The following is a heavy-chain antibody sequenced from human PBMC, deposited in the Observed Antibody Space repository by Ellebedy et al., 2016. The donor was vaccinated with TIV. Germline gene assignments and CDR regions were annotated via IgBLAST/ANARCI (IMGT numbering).Heavy chain of an antibody. J-gene: IGHJ3*02. D-gene: IGHD4-23*01. V-gene: IGHV1-46*01. CDR2: IDPSVGGT. Sequence: ASVKVSCKASGYTFTRYYLHWVRQAPGQGLEWVGIIDPSVGGTNYPQRFQGRVTMTRDKSTSTVYMFLNSLRPEDTAVYYCARGHYGGNRAFDIWGQGTMVTVSS. CDR1: GYTFTRYY. CDR3: ARGHYGGNRAFDI.